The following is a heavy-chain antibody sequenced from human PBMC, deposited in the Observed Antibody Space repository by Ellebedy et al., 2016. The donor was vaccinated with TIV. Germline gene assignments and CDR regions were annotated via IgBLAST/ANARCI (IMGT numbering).Heavy chain of an antibody. CDR2: IYQDGRER. Sequence: GESLKISCAASGFSFRSYWMTWVRQAPGKGLEWVANIYQDGRERLYGDSVKGRFTISRDNVNNLMFLQMDGLRADDTAVYSCARRGAYGDYAVQVNSWFDSWGQGTLVTVSS. CDR3: ARRGAYGDYAVQVNSWFDS. D-gene: IGHD4-17*01. CDR1: GFSFRSYW. V-gene: IGHV3-7*01. J-gene: IGHJ5*01.